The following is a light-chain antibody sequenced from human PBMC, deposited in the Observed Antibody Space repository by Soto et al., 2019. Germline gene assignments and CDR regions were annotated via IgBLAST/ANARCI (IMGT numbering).Light chain of an antibody. CDR2: DAS. V-gene: IGKV1-33*01. Sequence: DIRLTQSPSSLSASVGDRVTITCQASQDITNHLNWYQQKPGKAPNLLIYDASNLETGVPSRFSGGGSGTEFTLTISSLQPDDFATYYCQHYNSYSEAFGQGTKVELK. J-gene: IGKJ1*01. CDR1: QDITNH. CDR3: QHYNSYSEA.